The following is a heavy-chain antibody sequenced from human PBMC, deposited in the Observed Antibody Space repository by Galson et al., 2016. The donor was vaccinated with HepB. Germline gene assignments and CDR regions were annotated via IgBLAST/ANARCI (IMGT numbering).Heavy chain of an antibody. CDR3: GTSSRPWGCDAFDI. V-gene: IGHV3-53*01. CDR2: IFPSGGT. Sequence: SLRLSCAASGLTVTSNHMGWVRQAPGKGLEWVSVIFPSGGTSNADSVRGRFIVSRDNARNTLYLQMNSLRVEDTAVYYCGTSSRPWGCDAFDIWGQGTMVTVSS. J-gene: IGHJ3*02. D-gene: IGHD7-27*01. CDR1: GLTVTSNH.